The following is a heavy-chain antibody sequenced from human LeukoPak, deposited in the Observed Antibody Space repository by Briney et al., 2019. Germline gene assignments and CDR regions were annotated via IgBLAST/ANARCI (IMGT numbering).Heavy chain of an antibody. CDR1: GGSISSYY. D-gene: IGHD6-6*01. CDR3: ARVMAGSSSGGCWFDP. Sequence: PSETLSLTCTVSGGSISSYYWSWIRQPPGKGLEWIWYIYYSGSTNYNPSLKSRVTISVDTSKNQFSLKLSSVIAADTAVYYCARVMAGSSSGGCWFDPWGQGTLVTVSS. CDR2: IYYSGST. J-gene: IGHJ5*02. V-gene: IGHV4-59*08.